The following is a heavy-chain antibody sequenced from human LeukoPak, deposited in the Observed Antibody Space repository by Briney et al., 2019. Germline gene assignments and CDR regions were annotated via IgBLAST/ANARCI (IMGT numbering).Heavy chain of an antibody. D-gene: IGHD2-15*01. CDR1: GGSISSYH. CDR3: ARVGGYCSGGSCYSKFDY. CDR2: IYYRGST. J-gene: IGHJ4*02. Sequence: SETLSLTCTVSGGSISSYHWSWIRQPPRKGLEWIGYIYYRGSTNYNPSLNSRDTISLDTSKNQFSLKLSSVTAADAGVYYCARVGGYCSGGSCYSKFDYWGQGTLVTVSS. V-gene: IGHV4-59*01.